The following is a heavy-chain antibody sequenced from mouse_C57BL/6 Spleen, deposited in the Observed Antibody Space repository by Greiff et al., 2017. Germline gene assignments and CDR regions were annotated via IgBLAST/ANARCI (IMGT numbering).Heavy chain of an antibody. D-gene: IGHD2-5*01. J-gene: IGHJ4*01. CDR3: ERPAYYSNYNYYAMDY. CDR1: GYTFTSYW. V-gene: IGHV1-53*01. Sequence: QVQLQQPGTELVKPGASVKLSCKASGYTFTSYWMHWVKQRPGQGLEWIGNINPSNGGTNYNEKFKGKATLTVDKSSSTAYMQLSSLTSEDSAVXYCERPAYYSNYNYYAMDYWGQGTSVTVSS. CDR2: INPSNGGT.